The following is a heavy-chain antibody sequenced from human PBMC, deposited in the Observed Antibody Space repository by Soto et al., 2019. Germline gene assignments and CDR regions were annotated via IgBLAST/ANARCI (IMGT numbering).Heavy chain of an antibody. CDR1: GFTFSSYA. D-gene: IGHD3-22*01. J-gene: IGHJ4*02. Sequence: GGSLRLSCAASGFTFSSYAMSWVRQAPGKGLEWVSAISGSGGTTYYADSVKGRFTISRDNSKNTLYLQMNSLRAEDTAVYYCAKSTPYSSGYYLLDYWGQGTLVTVSS. CDR3: AKSTPYSSGYYLLDY. CDR2: ISGSGGTT. V-gene: IGHV3-23*01.